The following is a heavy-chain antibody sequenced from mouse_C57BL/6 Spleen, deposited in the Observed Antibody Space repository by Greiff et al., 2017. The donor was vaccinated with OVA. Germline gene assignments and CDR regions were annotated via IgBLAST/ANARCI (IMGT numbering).Heavy chain of an antibody. Sequence: EVQLVESGGGLVKPGGSLKLSCAASGFTFSDYGMHWVRQAPEKGLEWVAYISSGSSTIYYADTVKGRFTISRDNAKNTLFLQMTSLRSEDTAMYYCARGGYYYGSSPFYAMDYWGQGTSVTVSS. CDR3: ARGGYYYGSSPFYAMDY. CDR2: ISSGSSTI. D-gene: IGHD1-1*01. V-gene: IGHV5-17*01. J-gene: IGHJ4*01. CDR1: GFTFSDYG.